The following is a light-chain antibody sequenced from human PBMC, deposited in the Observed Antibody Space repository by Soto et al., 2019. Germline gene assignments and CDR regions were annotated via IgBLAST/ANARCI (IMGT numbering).Light chain of an antibody. CDR3: AAWDDSLNGYV. CDR2: YDD. Sequence: QSVLTQPPSVSEAPRQRVTISCSGSSSNIGNNAVNWYQQLPGKAPKLLIYYDDLLPSGVSDRFSGSKSGTSASLAISGLQSEDEAYYDWAAWDDSLNGYVFGTGTKLTVL. V-gene: IGLV1-36*01. CDR1: SSNIGNNA. J-gene: IGLJ1*01.